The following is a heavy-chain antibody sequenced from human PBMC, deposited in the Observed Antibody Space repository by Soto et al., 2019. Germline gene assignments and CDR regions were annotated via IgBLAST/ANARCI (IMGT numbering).Heavy chain of an antibody. CDR3: ARARPGWWFDP. J-gene: IGHJ5*02. CDR1: GFTYSSYW. V-gene: IGHV3-74*01. Sequence: GGSLRLSCAASGFTYSSYWMHWVRQAPGKGLVWVSRINSDGSSTSYADSVKGRFTISRDNAKNTLYLQMNSLRAEDTAVYYCARARPGWWFDPWGQGTLVTVSS. CDR2: INSDGSST.